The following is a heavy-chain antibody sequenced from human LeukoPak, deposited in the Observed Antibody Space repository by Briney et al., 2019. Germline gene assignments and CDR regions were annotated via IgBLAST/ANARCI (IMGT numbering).Heavy chain of an antibody. Sequence: GGSLRLSCAASGFTFSSYAMSWVRQAPGKGLEWVSAIGGSGSSTYYADSVKGRFTISRDNSKNTLYLQMGSLRAEDMAVYYCARDQGSSSPEYYFDYWGQGTLVTVSS. J-gene: IGHJ4*02. CDR3: ARDQGSSSPEYYFDY. D-gene: IGHD6-6*01. CDR1: GFTFSSYA. V-gene: IGHV3-23*01. CDR2: IGGSGSST.